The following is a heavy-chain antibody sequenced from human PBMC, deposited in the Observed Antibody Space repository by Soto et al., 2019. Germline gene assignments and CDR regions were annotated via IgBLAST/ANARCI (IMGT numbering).Heavy chain of an antibody. D-gene: IGHD6-13*01. V-gene: IGHV1-69*18. CDR1: GGTFNTFS. CDR3: AVRIPAEGTFDF. CDR2: FIPVFQTG. J-gene: IGHJ4*02. Sequence: QVQLVQSGAEVKKPGSSVKVSCKASGGTFNTFSISWVRQAPGQGLERVGSFIPVFQTGDYSEKFQDRVTLAAEESPGTAYMELRSLRSEDTAVYYCAVRIPAEGTFDFWGQGTPITVSS.